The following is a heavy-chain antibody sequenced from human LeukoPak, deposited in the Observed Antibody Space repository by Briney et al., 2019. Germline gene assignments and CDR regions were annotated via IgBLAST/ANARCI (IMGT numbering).Heavy chain of an antibody. J-gene: IGHJ4*02. CDR1: GDSISSSSSY. CDR2: IYYSGSN. CDR3: ARHRSGWLQSSFDY. Sequence: PSETLSLTCTVSGDSISSSSSYWGWIRQPPGKGLEWIGSIYYSGSNFDNPALKSRVTISVDTSKNQFFLKLSSVTAADTAVYYCARHRSGWLQSSFDYWGQGNLVTVSS. D-gene: IGHD5-24*01. V-gene: IGHV4-39*01.